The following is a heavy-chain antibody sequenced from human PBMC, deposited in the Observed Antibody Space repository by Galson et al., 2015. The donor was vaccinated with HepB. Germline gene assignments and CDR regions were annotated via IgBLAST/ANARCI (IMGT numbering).Heavy chain of an antibody. V-gene: IGHV5-51*01. J-gene: IGHJ2*01. D-gene: IGHD6-19*01. CDR1: GYSFASYW. Sequence: QSGAEVKKPGESLKISCKGSGYSFASYWIGWVRQMPGKGLEWMGIIYPGDSDTRYSPSFQGQVTISADKSISTAYLQWSSLKASDTAMYYCARQIAVAGFSYWYFDLWGRGTLVTVSS. CDR3: ARQIAVAGFSYWYFDL. CDR2: IYPGDSDT.